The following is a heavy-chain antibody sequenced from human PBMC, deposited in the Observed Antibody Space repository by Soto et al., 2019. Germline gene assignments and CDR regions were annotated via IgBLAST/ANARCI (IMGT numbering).Heavy chain of an antibody. J-gene: IGHJ4*02. CDR2: INPNSGDT. CDR1: GYIFTGYY. Sequence: ASVKVSCKASGYIFTGYYMHWVRQAPGQGLEWMGWINPNSGDTNYTQKFQGWVTMTRDTSISTAYMELSRLRSDDTAVYYCATSRISIAVAGETEYYFDYWGQGTLVTRLL. D-gene: IGHD6-19*01. CDR3: ATSRISIAVAGETEYYFDY. V-gene: IGHV1-2*04.